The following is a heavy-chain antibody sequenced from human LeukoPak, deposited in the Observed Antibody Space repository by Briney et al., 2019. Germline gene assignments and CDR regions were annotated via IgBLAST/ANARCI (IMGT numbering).Heavy chain of an antibody. D-gene: IGHD3-22*01. CDR1: GFTFTSDA. Sequence: GGSLRLSCVASGFTFTSDAMNWVRQAPGKGLEWVSSTVSRGTTQYADSVKGRFTISRDNSKNTLYLQMNSLRAEDTAVYYCASRNYYVSSGYYYYYFDYWGQGILVTVSS. CDR2: TVSRGTT. CDR3: ASRNYYVSSGYYYYYFDY. J-gene: IGHJ4*02. V-gene: IGHV3-23*01.